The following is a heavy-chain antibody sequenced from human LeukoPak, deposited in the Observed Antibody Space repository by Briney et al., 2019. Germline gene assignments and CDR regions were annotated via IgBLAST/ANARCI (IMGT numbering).Heavy chain of an antibody. CDR1: GFTFSSYA. D-gene: IGHD3-22*01. CDR2: ISGSGGST. CDR3: AKKGGFPMIRHNWYFDL. V-gene: IGHV3-23*01. Sequence: PGGSLRLSCAASGFTFSSYAMSWVRQAPGKGLEWVSAISGSGGSTYYADSVKGRFTISRDNSKNTLYLQMNSLRAEDTAVYYCAKKGGFPMIRHNWYFDLWGRGTLVTVSS. J-gene: IGHJ2*01.